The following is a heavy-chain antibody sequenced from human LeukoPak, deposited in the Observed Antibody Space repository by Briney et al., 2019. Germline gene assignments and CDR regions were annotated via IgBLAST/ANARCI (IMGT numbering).Heavy chain of an antibody. CDR1: GFTFSDYY. V-gene: IGHV3-11*04. D-gene: IGHD3-22*01. CDR3: ARSDPSMIVDAFDI. CDR2: ISSSGSTI. J-gene: IGHJ3*02. Sequence: PGGSLRLSCAASGFTFSDYYMSWIRQAPGKGLEWVSYISSSGSTIYYADSVMGRFTISRDNAKNSLYLQMNSLRAEDTAVYYCARSDPSMIVDAFDIWGQGTMVTVSS.